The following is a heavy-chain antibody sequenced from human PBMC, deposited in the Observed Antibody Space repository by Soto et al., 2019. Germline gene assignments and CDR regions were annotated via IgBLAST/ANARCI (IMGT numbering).Heavy chain of an antibody. Sequence: PGGSLILSCAASGFPFSRYSMNWVRQAPGKGLEWVSSISSSSSYIYYADSVKGRFTISRDNAKNSLYLQMNSLRAEDTAVYYCARYSSSWYTSSYFDYWGQGTLVTVSS. J-gene: IGHJ4*02. CDR2: ISSSSSYI. CDR3: ARYSSSWYTSSYFDY. V-gene: IGHV3-21*01. D-gene: IGHD6-13*01. CDR1: GFPFSRYS.